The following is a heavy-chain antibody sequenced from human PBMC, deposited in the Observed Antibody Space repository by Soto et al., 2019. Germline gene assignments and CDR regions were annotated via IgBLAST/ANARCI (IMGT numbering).Heavy chain of an antibody. J-gene: IGHJ6*02. CDR1: GFTFSSYG. Sequence: GGSLRLSCAASGFTFSSYGMHWVRQAPGKGLEWVAVISYDGSNKYYADSVKGRFTISRDNSKNTLYLQMNSLRAEDTAVYYCAKGIAVAGTYYYYGMDVWGQGTTVTVSS. D-gene: IGHD6-19*01. CDR3: AKGIAVAGTYYYYGMDV. V-gene: IGHV3-30*18. CDR2: ISYDGSNK.